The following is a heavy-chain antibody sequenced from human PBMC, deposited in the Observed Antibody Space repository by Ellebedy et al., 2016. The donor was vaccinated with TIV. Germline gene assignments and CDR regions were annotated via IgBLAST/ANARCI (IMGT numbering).Heavy chain of an antibody. Sequence: SETLSLXXSVSGGSIRSYYWSWIRQHPGKGLEWIGYIFYSGTTYYNPSLKSRVSISVDTSKSQFSLRLSSVTAADTAVYYCARDLRKGGMDVWGQGTTVTVSS. D-gene: IGHD3-9*01. CDR1: GGSIRSYY. V-gene: IGHV4-31*03. CDR3: ARDLRKGGMDV. J-gene: IGHJ6*02. CDR2: IFYSGTT.